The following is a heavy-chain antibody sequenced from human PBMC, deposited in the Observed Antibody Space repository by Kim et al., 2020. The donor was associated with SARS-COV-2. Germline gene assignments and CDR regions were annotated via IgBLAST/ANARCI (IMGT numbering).Heavy chain of an antibody. CDR1: GFTFSDYG. D-gene: IGHD3-10*01. CDR3: AKDRGDGYLNYYGLDV. V-gene: IGHV3-30*18. J-gene: IGHJ6*02. Sequence: GGSLRLSCAGFGFTFSDYGLHWVRQAPGKGLEWVAVIAFDGSNEYYGDSVRGRFIISRDNSKNTVYLQMNNLRAEDTALYYCAKDRGDGYLNYYGLDVWGQGTTVTVSS. CDR2: IAFDGSNE.